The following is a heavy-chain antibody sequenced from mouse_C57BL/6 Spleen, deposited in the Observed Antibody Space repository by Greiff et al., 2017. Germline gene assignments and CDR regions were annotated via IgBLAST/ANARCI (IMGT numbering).Heavy chain of an antibody. Sequence: EVQLQQSGAELVRPGASVKLSCTASGFNIKDDYMHWVKQRPEQGLEWIGWIDPENGDTEYASKFQGKATITADTSSNTAYLQLSSLRSEDTAVFYGTTGTEYNGPFADWGQGTLVTVSA. J-gene: IGHJ3*01. CDR1: GFNIKDDY. V-gene: IGHV14-4*01. D-gene: IGHD1-1*01. CDR2: IDPENGDT. CDR3: TTGTEYNGPFAD.